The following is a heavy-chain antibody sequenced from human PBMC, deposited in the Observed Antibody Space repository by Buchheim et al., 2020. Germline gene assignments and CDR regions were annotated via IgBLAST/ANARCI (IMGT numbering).Heavy chain of an antibody. CDR1: GLTFRDYD. CDR3: ASWYFYNSSGSFYTFDN. V-gene: IGHV3-48*01. D-gene: IGHD3-22*01. CDR2: IDALGYTI. J-gene: IGHJ4*02. Sequence: EVQLVESGGALVQPGESLRLSCSASGLTFRDYDMNWVRQAPGKGLEWISYIDALGYTIYYTDSVRGRFTISRDNAKNSLYLQMHSLRAEDTAVYYCASWYFYNSSGSFYTFDNWGQGTL.